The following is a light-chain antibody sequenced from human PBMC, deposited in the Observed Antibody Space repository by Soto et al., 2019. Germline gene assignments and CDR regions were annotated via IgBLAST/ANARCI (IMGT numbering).Light chain of an antibody. CDR1: QSVSSN. J-gene: IGKJ1*01. CDR2: GAS. CDR3: QQYNNWPWT. V-gene: IGKV3-15*01. Sequence: EIVMTQSPATLSVSQGERATISCRASQSVSSNLAWYQQTPGQAPRLVSYGASTRATGIPARFSGSGSGTEFTLTISSLQSEDFEVYYCQQYNNWPWTFGQGTKVDIK.